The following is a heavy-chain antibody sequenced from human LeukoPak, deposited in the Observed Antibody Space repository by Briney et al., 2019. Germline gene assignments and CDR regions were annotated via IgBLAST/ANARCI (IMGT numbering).Heavy chain of an antibody. Sequence: SETLSLTCTVSGYSLSSGYYWGWIRQPPGKGLECIGSIYHSGSTYYNPSLKSRVTISVDTSNNHFALKLSSVTAADTAVYYCARVVGFNYYFDSWGQGTVVTVSS. CDR3: ARVVGFNYYFDS. CDR2: IYHSGST. CDR1: GYSLSSGYY. D-gene: IGHD1-1*01. V-gene: IGHV4-38-2*02. J-gene: IGHJ4*02.